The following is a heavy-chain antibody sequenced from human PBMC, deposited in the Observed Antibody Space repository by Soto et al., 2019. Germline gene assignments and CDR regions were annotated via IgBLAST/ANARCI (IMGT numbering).Heavy chain of an antibody. CDR1: GYSFTNYG. CDR3: ARDRGVAPPVAGNTHYYYYMDV. D-gene: IGHD6-19*01. CDR2: ISAYNGNT. Sequence: QDQLVQSGVEVKKPGASVKVSCKASGYSFTNYGITWVRQAPGQGFEWMGWISAYNGNTKYAQKFQGRVTLTTDASTSTAYLELRSLRSDDTAVDYCARDRGVAPPVAGNTHYYYYMDVWGKGTTVTVSS. V-gene: IGHV1-18*01. J-gene: IGHJ6*03.